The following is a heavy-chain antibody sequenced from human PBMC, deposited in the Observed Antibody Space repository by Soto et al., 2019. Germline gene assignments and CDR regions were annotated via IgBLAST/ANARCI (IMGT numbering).Heavy chain of an antibody. CDR3: AKSLLGGHF. V-gene: IGHV3-23*01. CDR1: GFTFSTYG. D-gene: IGHD2-15*01. J-gene: IGHJ4*02. Sequence: EVQLLESGGALVQPGGSLRLSCATSGFTFSTYGMSWVRQAPGKGLQWVSGIEGNGRTTSYVDSVKGRFTISRDNFRNTLYLQMNSLTAEDTAIYYCAKSLLGGHFWGQGTVVTVSS. CDR2: IEGNGRTT.